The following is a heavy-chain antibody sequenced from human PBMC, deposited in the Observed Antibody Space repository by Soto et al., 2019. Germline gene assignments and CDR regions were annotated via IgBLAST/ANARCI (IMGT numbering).Heavy chain of an antibody. Sequence: GGSLRLSCAASGFTFSGYGMHWVRQAPGKGLEWVAVISHDGSNKYHADSVKGRFTISRDNSKNTLYLQMNSLRPEDTAVYYCAKSSSGSSGGNWFDPWGQGTLVTVSS. CDR2: ISHDGSNK. J-gene: IGHJ5*02. V-gene: IGHV3-30*18. CDR3: AKSSSGSSGGNWFDP. CDR1: GFTFSGYG. D-gene: IGHD6-19*01.